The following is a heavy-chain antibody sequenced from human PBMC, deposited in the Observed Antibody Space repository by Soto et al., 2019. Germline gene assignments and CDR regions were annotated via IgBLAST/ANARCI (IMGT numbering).Heavy chain of an antibody. Sequence: GGSLRLSCAASGFTFSSYAMHWVRQAPGKGLEWVAVISYDGSNKYYADSVKGRFTISRDNSKNTLYLQMNSLRAEDTAVYYCARPSGSYIYYFDYWGQGTLVTVSS. CDR3: ARPSGSYIYYFDY. J-gene: IGHJ4*02. CDR2: ISYDGSNK. CDR1: GFTFSSYA. V-gene: IGHV3-30-3*01. D-gene: IGHD1-26*01.